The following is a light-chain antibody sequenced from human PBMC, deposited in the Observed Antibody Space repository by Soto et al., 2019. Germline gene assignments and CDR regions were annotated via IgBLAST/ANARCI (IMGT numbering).Light chain of an antibody. V-gene: IGLV2-23*02. CDR2: EVS. Sequence: QSALTQPASVSGSPGQSITISCTGTSSDVGSYNLVSWYQRHPGKAPKLMIYEVSKRPSGVSNRFSGSKSGNTASLTISGLQAEDEADYYCCSYAGSSTFAYVFGTGTKLTVL. CDR3: CSYAGSSTFAYV. CDR1: SSDVGSYNL. J-gene: IGLJ1*01.